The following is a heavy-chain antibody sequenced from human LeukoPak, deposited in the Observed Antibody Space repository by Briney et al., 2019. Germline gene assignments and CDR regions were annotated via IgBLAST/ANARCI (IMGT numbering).Heavy chain of an antibody. V-gene: IGHV4-30-4*01. CDR3: ARAGYNWNDVRFDP. CDR2: IYYSGST. J-gene: IGHJ5*02. D-gene: IGHD1-1*01. CDR1: GGSISSGDYY. Sequence: SETLSLTCTVSGGSISSGDYYWSWIRQPSGKGLEWIGYIYYSGSTYYNPSLKSRVTISVDTSKNQFSLKLSSVTAADTAVYYCARAGYNWNDVRFDPWGQGTLVTVSS.